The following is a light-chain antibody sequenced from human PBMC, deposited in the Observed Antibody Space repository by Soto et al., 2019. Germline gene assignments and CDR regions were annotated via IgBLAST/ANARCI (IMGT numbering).Light chain of an antibody. V-gene: IGKV3-11*01. CDR1: QSVSSY. CDR3: QQRSNWPKIT. J-gene: IGKJ5*01. CDR2: DAS. Sequence: EIVLTQSPATLSLSPGERATLACRASQSVSSYLAWYQQKPGQDTRLLSYDASNRATGIPARFSGSGSGTDFTLTISSLEPEDFAVYYCQQRSNWPKITFGQGTRLEIK.